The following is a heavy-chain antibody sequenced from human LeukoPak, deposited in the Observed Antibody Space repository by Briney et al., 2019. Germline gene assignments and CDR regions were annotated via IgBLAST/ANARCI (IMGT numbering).Heavy chain of an antibody. CDR2: IYTSGST. Sequence: NTSETLSLTCTVSGGSISSYYRSWIRQPAGKGLEWIGRIYTSGSTNYNPSLKSRVTMSVDTSKNQFSLKLSSVTAADTAVYYCARDRIGSSGWYPVEYWYFDLWGRGTLVTVSS. J-gene: IGHJ2*01. CDR1: GGSISSYY. CDR3: ARDRIGSSGWYPVEYWYFDL. V-gene: IGHV4-4*07. D-gene: IGHD6-19*01.